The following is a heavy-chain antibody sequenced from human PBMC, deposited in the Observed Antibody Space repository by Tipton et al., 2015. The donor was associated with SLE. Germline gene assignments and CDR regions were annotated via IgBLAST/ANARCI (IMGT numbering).Heavy chain of an antibody. V-gene: IGHV3-30*04. Sequence: SLRLSCAASGFTFSSYAMHWVHQAPGKGLEWVALISYDGSNKYYADSVKGRFTISRDNSKNTLYLQMNSLRGDDTAVYYCARRRQWPEECDYWGQGTLVTVSS. CDR3: ARRRQWPEECDY. CDR1: GFTFSSYA. J-gene: IGHJ4*02. D-gene: IGHD6-19*01. CDR2: ISYDGSNK.